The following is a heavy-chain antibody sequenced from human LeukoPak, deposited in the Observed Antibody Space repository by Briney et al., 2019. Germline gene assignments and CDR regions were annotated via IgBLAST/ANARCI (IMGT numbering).Heavy chain of an antibody. CDR2: ISNSGSII. Sequence: GGSLRLSCAASGFTFSDYYMTWIRQAPGKGLEWVSYISNSGSIIYYADSVKGRFTISRDNGKNSLYLQMNSLRAEDTAVYYCAREHTSATYYIDYWGQGTLVTVSS. CDR3: AREHTSATYYIDY. D-gene: IGHD1-26*01. J-gene: IGHJ4*02. CDR1: GFTFSDYY. V-gene: IGHV3-11*01.